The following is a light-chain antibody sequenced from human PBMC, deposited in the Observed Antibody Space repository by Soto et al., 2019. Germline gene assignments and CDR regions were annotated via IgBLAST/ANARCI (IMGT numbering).Light chain of an antibody. CDR3: SCLSTTSTPIV. V-gene: IGLV2-14*01. J-gene: IGLJ1*01. Sequence: QSVLSQPASMSGSPGQSITIPCTGASSDIGLYNYVSWYQHHPGKAPKLLISEVNIRPSGLSDRFSASKAGNTAFLTISGLQPEDEAYYYCSCLSTTSTPIVFGTGTKVTVL. CDR2: EVN. CDR1: SSDIGLYNY.